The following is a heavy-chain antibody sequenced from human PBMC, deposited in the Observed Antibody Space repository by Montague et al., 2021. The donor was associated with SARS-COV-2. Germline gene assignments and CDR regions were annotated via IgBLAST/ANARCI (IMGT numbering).Heavy chain of an antibody. CDR1: GFSLSTSGMC. D-gene: IGHD4-23*01. CDR3: ARSYGTTVVTRAFDY. V-gene: IGHV2-70*01. Sequence: PALVKPTQTLTLTCTFSGFSLSTSGMCVSWIRQPPGKALEWLTLIDWDDDKYYSTSLKTMLTISKDTSKNQVVLTMTNMDPVDTATYYCARSYGTTVVTRAFDYWGQGTLVTVSS. J-gene: IGHJ4*02. CDR2: IDWDDDK.